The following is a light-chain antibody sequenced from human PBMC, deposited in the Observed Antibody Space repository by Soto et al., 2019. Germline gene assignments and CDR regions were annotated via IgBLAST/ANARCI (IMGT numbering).Light chain of an antibody. V-gene: IGKV3-20*01. CDR3: QQFRT. CDR1: QSVSSGY. CDR2: GAS. J-gene: IGKJ3*01. Sequence: EIVLTQSPGTLSLSPGERATLSCRASQSVSSGYLAWYQQKPGQSPRLLIYGASTRATGIPDRFSGSGSGTDFILTITRLEPEDSAVYYCQQFRTFGPGNKVEIK.